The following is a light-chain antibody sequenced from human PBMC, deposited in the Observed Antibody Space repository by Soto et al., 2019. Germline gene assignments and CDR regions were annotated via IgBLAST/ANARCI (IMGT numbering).Light chain of an antibody. CDR3: SSYTSSSTRV. CDR2: DVS. Sequence: QSVLTQPASVSGSPGQSITISCTGTSSDVGSYKYVSWYQQHPGKAPKLMIHDVSNRPSGVSNRFSGSKSGNTASLTISGLQAEDEADYCCSSYTSSSTRVFGTGTKLTVL. CDR1: SSDVGSYKY. J-gene: IGLJ1*01. V-gene: IGLV2-14*01.